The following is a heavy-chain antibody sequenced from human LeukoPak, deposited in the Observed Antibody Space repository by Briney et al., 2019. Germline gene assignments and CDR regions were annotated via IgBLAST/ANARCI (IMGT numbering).Heavy chain of an antibody. Sequence: PGGSLRLSCAASGFTFNNYAMHWVRQAPGKGLEWVAVISYDGTNKYYTDSVKGRFTISRDNSKNTLFLQMNSLRAEDTAVYYCVRGEPYNILTRLDYWGQGTLVTVSS. D-gene: IGHD3-9*01. CDR2: ISYDGTNK. CDR1: GFTFNNYA. CDR3: VRGEPYNILTRLDY. J-gene: IGHJ4*02. V-gene: IGHV3-30*04.